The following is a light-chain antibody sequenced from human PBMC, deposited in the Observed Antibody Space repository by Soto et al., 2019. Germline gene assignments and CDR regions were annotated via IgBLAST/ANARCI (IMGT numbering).Light chain of an antibody. J-gene: IGLJ2*01. CDR2: DVS. Sequence: QSVLTQPASVSGSPGQSITISCTGTSNDVGGYNYVSWYQHHPGKAPKVMIYDVSNRPSGVSNRFSGSKSGNTASLTISGLQAEDEADYYCSSYTISSTLVFGGGTKLTVL. CDR1: SNDVGGYNY. V-gene: IGLV2-14*03. CDR3: SSYTISSTLV.